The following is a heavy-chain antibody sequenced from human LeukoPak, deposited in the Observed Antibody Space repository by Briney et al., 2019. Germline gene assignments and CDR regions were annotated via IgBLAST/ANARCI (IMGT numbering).Heavy chain of an antibody. J-gene: IGHJ4*02. CDR3: ARAAKKRGYSYGYSYFDY. D-gene: IGHD5-18*01. CDR2: IYETGST. Sequence: SETLSLTCSVSGGSLSSSSYYWGWIRQPPGRGLEWIGNIYETGSTNYNPSLKSRVTISVDTSKNQFSLKLSSVTAADTAVYYCARAAKKRGYSYGYSYFDYWGQGTLVTVSS. CDR1: GGSLSSSSYY. V-gene: IGHV4-39*07.